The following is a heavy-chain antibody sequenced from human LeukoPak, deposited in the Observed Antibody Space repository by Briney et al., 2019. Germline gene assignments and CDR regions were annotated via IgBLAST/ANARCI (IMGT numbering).Heavy chain of an antibody. D-gene: IGHD4-11*01. CDR1: GFTFTDTY. CDR2: ISPSGTDI. J-gene: IGHJ6*03. Sequence: GGSLRLSCAVSGFTFTDTYMTWIRQAPGKGLESLSYISPSGTDISYADSVKGRFTISRDNAKNSLYLQMNSLRAEDTAVYYCARDRTGQQLISRKEYYYMDVWGKGTTVTISS. V-gene: IGHV3-11*04. CDR3: ARDRTGQQLISRKEYYYMDV.